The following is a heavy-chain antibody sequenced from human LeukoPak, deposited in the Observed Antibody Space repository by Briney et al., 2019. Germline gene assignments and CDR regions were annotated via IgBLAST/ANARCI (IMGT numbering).Heavy chain of an antibody. CDR1: AGSISSSSCY. V-gene: IGHV4-39*01. Sequence: SETLSLTCTVSAGSISSSSCYWGWIRQPPVKGLEWIGSLYYSGSTYYNPSLKSRVAISVDKSKNQFSLKLSSVTAADTALYYCARHSRVVAFDTFDIWGQGTMVTVSS. CDR2: LYYSGST. D-gene: IGHD3-22*01. CDR3: ARHSRVVAFDTFDI. J-gene: IGHJ3*02.